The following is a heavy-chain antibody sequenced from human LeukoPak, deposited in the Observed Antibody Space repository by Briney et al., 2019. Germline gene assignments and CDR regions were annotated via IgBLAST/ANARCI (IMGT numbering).Heavy chain of an antibody. CDR3: SVLVGAYDYVWGRYRYWDAFDI. CDR1: GYTFTSYA. Sequence: GASVKVSCKASGYTFTSYAMHWVRQAPGQRLEWMGWINAGNGNTKYSQKFQGRVTITRDTSASTAYMELSSLRSEDTAVYYCSVLVGAYDYVWGRYRYWDAFDIWGQGTMVTVSS. J-gene: IGHJ3*02. V-gene: IGHV1-3*01. D-gene: IGHD3-16*02. CDR2: INAGNGNT.